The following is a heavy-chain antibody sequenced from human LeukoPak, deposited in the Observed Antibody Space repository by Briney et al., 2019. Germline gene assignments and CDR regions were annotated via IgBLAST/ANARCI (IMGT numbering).Heavy chain of an antibody. CDR2: ISYDGSNK. Sequence: GGSLRLSCAASGFTFSSYGMHCVRQAPGKGLEWVAVISYDGSNKYYADSVKGRFTISRDNSKNTLYLKMNSLRAEDTAVYYCAKGPYGSGSYYNYWGQGTLVTVSS. J-gene: IGHJ4*02. V-gene: IGHV3-30*18. CDR1: GFTFSSYG. D-gene: IGHD3-10*01. CDR3: AKGPYGSGSYYNY.